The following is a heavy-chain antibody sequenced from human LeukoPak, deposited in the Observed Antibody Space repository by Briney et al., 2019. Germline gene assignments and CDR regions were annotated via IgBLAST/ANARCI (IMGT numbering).Heavy chain of an antibody. CDR2: IYYSGST. D-gene: IGHD3-22*01. CDR3: ARDFDDSSGYYNWFDP. V-gene: IGHV4-59*12. J-gene: IGHJ5*02. CDR1: GGSISSYY. Sequence: SETLSLTCTVSGGSISSYYWSWIRQPPGKGLEWIGYIYYSGSTNYNPSLKSRVTMSVDTSKNQFSLKLSSVTAADTAVYYCARDFDDSSGYYNWFDPWGQGTLVTVSS.